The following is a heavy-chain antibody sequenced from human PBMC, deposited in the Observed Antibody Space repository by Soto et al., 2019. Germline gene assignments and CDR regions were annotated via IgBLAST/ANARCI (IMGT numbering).Heavy chain of an antibody. Sequence: GGSLRLSCAASGFTFSNYAMSWVSQAPGKGLEWVSALSSSGGSTYYADSVKGRFTISRDNSKNTLYLQMNSLRAEDTAVYYCAKGGGYCSSTSCPYYYYYHMDVWGKGTTVTVSS. CDR2: LSSSGGST. J-gene: IGHJ6*03. CDR3: AKGGGYCSSTSCPYYYYYHMDV. D-gene: IGHD2-2*01. CDR1: GFTFSNYA. V-gene: IGHV3-23*01.